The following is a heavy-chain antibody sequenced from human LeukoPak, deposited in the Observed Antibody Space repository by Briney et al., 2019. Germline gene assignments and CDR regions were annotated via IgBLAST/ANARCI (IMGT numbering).Heavy chain of an antibody. J-gene: IGHJ6*03. CDR2: IYYSGST. D-gene: IGHD5-18*01. Sequence: SETLSLTCAVSGGSISSYYWNWIRQPPGKGLEWIGYIYYSGSTNYNPSLKSRISISVDTSKNQFSLKLSSVTAADTAVYYCARTTEGGYTYNYFYYYYMDVWGKGTTVTISS. CDR3: ARTTEGGYTYNYFYYYYMDV. CDR1: GGSISSYY. V-gene: IGHV4-59*01.